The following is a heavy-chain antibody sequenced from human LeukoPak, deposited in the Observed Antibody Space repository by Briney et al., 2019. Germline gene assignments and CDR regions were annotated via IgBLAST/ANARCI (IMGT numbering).Heavy chain of an antibody. CDR1: GYTFTGYY. V-gene: IGHV1-2*02. CDR3: ARANPRERGRTGRSAFDI. CDR2: INPNSGGT. D-gene: IGHD1-14*01. Sequence: ASVKVSCKASGYTFTGYYMHWVRQAPGQGLEWMGWINPNSGGTNYAQKFQGRVTMTRDMSTSTVYMELSSLRSEDTAVYYCARANPRERGRTGRSAFDIWGQGTMVTVSS. J-gene: IGHJ3*02.